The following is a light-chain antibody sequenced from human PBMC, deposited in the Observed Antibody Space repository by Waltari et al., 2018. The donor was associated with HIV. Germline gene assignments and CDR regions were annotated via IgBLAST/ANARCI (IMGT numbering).Light chain of an antibody. J-gene: IGKJ5*01. Sequence: DIQMTQSPSSLSASVGDRVTVTCRASQPISTSLNWYQQKPGKAPKLLIYAASTLHGGVPSRFSGSGSGTDFTLTITNVQPEDFATYFCQQSYHTLITFGQGTRLEIK. CDR2: AAS. V-gene: IGKV1-39*01. CDR1: QPISTS. CDR3: QQSYHTLIT.